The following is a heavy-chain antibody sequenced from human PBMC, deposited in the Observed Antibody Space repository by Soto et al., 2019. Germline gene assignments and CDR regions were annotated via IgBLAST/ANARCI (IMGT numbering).Heavy chain of an antibody. CDR3: ARNLNTVTVDYFDY. CDR1: GGSISSSSYY. V-gene: IGHV4-39*01. CDR2: MYYSGST. J-gene: IGHJ4*02. Sequence: PXAILSLTCTVPGGSISSSSYYWGWVRQPPGKGLEWIGSMYYSGSTYYNPSLKSRVTISVDTSKNQFSLKLSSVTAADTAVYYCARNLNTVTVDYFDYWGQGTLVTVSS. D-gene: IGHD4-17*01.